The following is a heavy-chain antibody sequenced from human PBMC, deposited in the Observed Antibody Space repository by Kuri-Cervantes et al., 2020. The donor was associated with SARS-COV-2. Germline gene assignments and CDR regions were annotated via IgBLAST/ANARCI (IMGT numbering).Heavy chain of an antibody. CDR1: GVTFDDYA. Sequence: LNISCAASGVTFDDYAMHWVRQAPGKGLEWVSAISGSGGSTYYADPVKGRFTISRDNSKNTLYLQMNSLRAEDTAVYYCAKSGGVVILYYYYYYMDVWGKGTTVTVSS. CDR3: AKSGGVVILYYYYYYMDV. CDR2: ISGSGGST. D-gene: IGHD3-3*01. J-gene: IGHJ6*03. V-gene: IGHV3-23*01.